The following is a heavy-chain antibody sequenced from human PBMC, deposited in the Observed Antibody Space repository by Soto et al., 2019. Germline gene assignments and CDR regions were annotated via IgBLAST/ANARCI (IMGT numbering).Heavy chain of an antibody. D-gene: IGHD1-26*01. CDR3: ARDRGPTSSSLPADQGEFDY. CDR2: ISAYNGNT. Sequence: QVQLVQSGAEVKKPGASVKVSCKASGYTFTSYGISWVRQAPGQGLEWMGWISAYNGNTNYAQKLQGRVTMTTDTSTSTAYMELRSLRSDDTAVYYCARDRGPTSSSLPADQGEFDYWGQGTLVTVSS. CDR1: GYTFTSYG. V-gene: IGHV1-18*01. J-gene: IGHJ4*02.